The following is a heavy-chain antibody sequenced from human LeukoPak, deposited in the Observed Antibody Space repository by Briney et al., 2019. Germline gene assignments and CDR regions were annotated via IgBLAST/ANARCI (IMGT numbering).Heavy chain of an antibody. CDR3: ARDNEDPSASSAAFDI. D-gene: IGHD2-2*01. CDR1: GYTFTSYA. CDR2: INTNTGNP. V-gene: IGHV7-4-1*02. Sequence: ASVKVSCKASGYTFTSYAMNWVRQAPGQGLEWMGWINTNTGNPTYAQGFTGRFVFSLDTSVSTAYLQISGLKAEDTALYYCARDNEDPSASSAAFDIWGQGTLVTVSS. J-gene: IGHJ3*02.